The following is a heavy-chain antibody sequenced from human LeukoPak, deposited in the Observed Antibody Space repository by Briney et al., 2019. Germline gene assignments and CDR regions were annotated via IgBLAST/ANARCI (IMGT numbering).Heavy chain of an antibody. CDR3: ARVPTPRGPAFDS. J-gene: IGHJ3*02. CDR1: GGTFTRYA. CDR2: VIPIFGTA. Sequence: GASVKVSCKASGGTFTRYAISWVRQAPGHGLEWMAGVIPIFGTANSAQKFLGRVTITADESTCTDYMGLSSLGSEDTAVYNCARVPTPRGPAFDSWGQGTMVTVSS. V-gene: IGHV1-69*13.